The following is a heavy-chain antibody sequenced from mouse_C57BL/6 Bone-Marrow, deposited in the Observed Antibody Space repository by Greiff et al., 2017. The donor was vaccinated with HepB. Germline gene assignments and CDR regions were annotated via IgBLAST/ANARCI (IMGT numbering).Heavy chain of an antibody. V-gene: IGHV1-80*01. D-gene: IGHD1-1*01. J-gene: IGHJ2*01. CDR2: IYPGDGDT. CDR1: GYAFSSYW. CDR3: ARSGCYGSSLYYFDY. Sequence: VQRVESGAELVKPGASVKISCKASGYAFSSYWMNWVKQRPGKGLEWIGQIYPGDGDTNYNGKFKGKATLTADKSSSTAYMQLSSLTSEDSAVYFCARSGCYGSSLYYFDYWGQGTTLTVSS.